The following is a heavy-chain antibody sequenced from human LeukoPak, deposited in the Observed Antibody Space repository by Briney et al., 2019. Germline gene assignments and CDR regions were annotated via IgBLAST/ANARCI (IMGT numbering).Heavy chain of an antibody. CDR1: GFTFSSYS. J-gene: IGHJ2*01. CDR2: ISSSSSYI. Sequence: PGGSLRLSCAASGFTFSSYSMNWVRQAPGRGLEWVSSISSSSSYIYYADSVKGRFTISRDNAKDSLYLQMISLRAEDTAVYYCASGTYGGMDFDLWGRGTLVTVSS. V-gene: IGHV3-21*01. CDR3: ASGTYGGMDFDL. D-gene: IGHD3-10*01.